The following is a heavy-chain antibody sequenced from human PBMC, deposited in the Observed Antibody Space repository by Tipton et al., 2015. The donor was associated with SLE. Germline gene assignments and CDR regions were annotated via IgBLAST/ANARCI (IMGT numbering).Heavy chain of an antibody. CDR1: GGSFSGYL. D-gene: IGHD1-26*01. Sequence: RLVKPSETLSLTCGVYGGSFSGYLWTWIRQAPGKGLEWIGEVNHSGSTNHNSSLTSRVTISVDASKNQVSLKVTSVTAADTAVYYCARGPIEGYYYYYMDVWGKGTTVTVPS. J-gene: IGHJ6*03. CDR2: VNHSGST. V-gene: IGHV4-34*01. CDR3: ARGPIEGYYYYYMDV.